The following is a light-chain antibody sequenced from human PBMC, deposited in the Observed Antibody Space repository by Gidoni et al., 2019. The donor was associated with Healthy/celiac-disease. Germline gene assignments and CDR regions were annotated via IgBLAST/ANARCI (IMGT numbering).Light chain of an antibody. J-gene: IGKJ4*01. CDR2: GAS. V-gene: IGKV3-20*01. Sequence: EIVLTQSPGTLSLSPGQSATLSCSASQSISSSQLACYQQNPGQAPRPLMYGASSRATGIPDRFSGSGSGTDFTLTISRLEPEDFAVYYCQHFGNFGGGTKVE. CDR1: QSISSSQ. CDR3: QHFGN.